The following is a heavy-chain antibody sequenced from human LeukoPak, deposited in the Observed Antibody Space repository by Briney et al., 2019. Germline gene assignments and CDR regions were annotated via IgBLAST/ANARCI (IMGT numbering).Heavy chain of an antibody. Sequence: GGSLRLSCAASGFTFSSYSMNWVRQAPGKGLEWVSSISSSSSYIYCADSVKGRFTISRDNAKNSLYLQMNSLRAEDTAVYYCARDSLRYSGYDSLDYWGQGTLVTVSS. J-gene: IGHJ4*02. CDR3: ARDSLRYSGYDSLDY. D-gene: IGHD5-12*01. V-gene: IGHV3-21*01. CDR2: ISSSSSYI. CDR1: GFTFSSYS.